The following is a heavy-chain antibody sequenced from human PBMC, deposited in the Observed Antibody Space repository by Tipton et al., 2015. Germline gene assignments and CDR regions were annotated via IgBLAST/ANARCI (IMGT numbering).Heavy chain of an antibody. J-gene: IGHJ5*02. D-gene: IGHD5-24*01. CDR1: GGSVSTSNYY. CDR2: ISYSGST. V-gene: IGHV4-61*01. Sequence: TLSLTCTVSGGSVSTSNYYWGWIRQSPGKGLEWIGYISYSGSTHYNPSLKRRVTISLDTSKNQFSLTLNSVTAADTAVYYCATLVDGYSRIPWGQGTRVTVSS. CDR3: ATLVDGYSRIP.